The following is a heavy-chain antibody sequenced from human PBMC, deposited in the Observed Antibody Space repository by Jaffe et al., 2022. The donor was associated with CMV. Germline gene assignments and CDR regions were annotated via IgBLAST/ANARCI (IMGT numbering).Heavy chain of an antibody. D-gene: IGHD3-22*01. J-gene: IGHJ3*02. CDR2: IKQDESEK. CDR3: ARQWYYYDSSGPGAFDI. Sequence: EVQLVESGGGLVQPGGSLRLSCAASGFSYWMSWVRQAPGKGLEWVAKIKQDESEKYYVDSVKGRFTISRDNAKNSLYLQMNSLRAEDTAVYYCARQWYYYDSSGPGAFDIWGQGTMVTVSS. V-gene: IGHV3-7*03. CDR1: GFSYW.